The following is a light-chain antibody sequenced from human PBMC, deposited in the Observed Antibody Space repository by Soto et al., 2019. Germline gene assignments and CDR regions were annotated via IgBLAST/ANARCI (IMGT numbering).Light chain of an antibody. V-gene: IGKV3-20*01. Sequence: EIVLPQSPGTLSLSTGERATLSCRASQSVSSNKLAWYQQKPGQAPRLLIYGASGRATGIPDRFSGSGSGTDFTLTISRLEPEDFAVYYCQVFDGSPGTFGQGTKVDI. CDR1: QSVSSNK. J-gene: IGKJ1*01. CDR2: GAS. CDR3: QVFDGSPGT.